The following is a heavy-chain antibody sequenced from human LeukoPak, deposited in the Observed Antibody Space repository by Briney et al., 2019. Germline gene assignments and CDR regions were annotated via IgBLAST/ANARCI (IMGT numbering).Heavy chain of an antibody. CDR2: INSDGSST. CDR3: ASTNRLDY. V-gene: IGHV3-74*01. CDR1: GFTFGSYW. Sequence: GGSLRLSCAASGFTFGSYWMHWVRQVPGKGPVWVSRINSDGSSTSYADSVEGRFTISRDNAKNTLYLQMNSLRVEDTAVYYCASTNRLDYWGQGTLVTVSS. J-gene: IGHJ4*02. D-gene: IGHD2/OR15-2a*01.